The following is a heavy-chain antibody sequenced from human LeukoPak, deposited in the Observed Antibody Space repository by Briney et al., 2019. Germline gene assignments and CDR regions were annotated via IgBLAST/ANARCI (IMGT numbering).Heavy chain of an antibody. Sequence: ASVKVSCKASGGTFSSYAISWVRQAPGQGLEWMGGIIPIFGTANYAQKFQGRVTITADESTSTAYMELSSLRSEDTAVYYCARDKGPPSSSWLDAFDIWGQGTMVTVSS. J-gene: IGHJ3*02. D-gene: IGHD6-13*01. V-gene: IGHV1-69*13. CDR2: IIPIFGTA. CDR1: GGTFSSYA. CDR3: ARDKGPPSSSWLDAFDI.